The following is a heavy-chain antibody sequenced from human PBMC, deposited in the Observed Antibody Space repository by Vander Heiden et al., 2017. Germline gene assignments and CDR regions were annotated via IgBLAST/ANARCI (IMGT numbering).Heavy chain of an antibody. CDR1: GFHFDDYA. V-gene: IGHV3-9*01. CDR3: AKGFCGGDSPCGMDV. D-gene: IGHD2-21*02. CDR2: INWNSGNI. Sequence: EVQLVESGGGLERPGRSPKLSWEASGFHFDDYAMHWVRQAPGKGLEWVSGINWNSGNIDDAASVKGRFTISRDNAKNSLYLQMNSLRAEDTALYYCAKGFCGGDSPCGMDVWGQGTTVTVSS. J-gene: IGHJ6*02.